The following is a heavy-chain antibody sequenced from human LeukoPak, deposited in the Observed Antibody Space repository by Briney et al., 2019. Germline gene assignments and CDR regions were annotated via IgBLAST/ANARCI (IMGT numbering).Heavy chain of an antibody. V-gene: IGHV1-2*02. Sequence: ASVKVSCKASGYTFTDHYMHWVRQAPGQGLEWMGWINPNSGGTNYAQKFQGRVTMTRDTSISTAYMELSRLRSDDTAVYYCARVPAMVDRHYYYYMDVWGKGTTVTISS. CDR1: GYTFTDHY. CDR2: INPNSGGT. D-gene: IGHD5-18*01. J-gene: IGHJ6*03. CDR3: ARVPAMVDRHYYYYMDV.